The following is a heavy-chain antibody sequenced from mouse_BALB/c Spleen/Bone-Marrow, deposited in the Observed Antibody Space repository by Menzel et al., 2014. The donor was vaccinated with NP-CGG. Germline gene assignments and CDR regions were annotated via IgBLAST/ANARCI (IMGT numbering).Heavy chain of an antibody. CDR2: ISSGGSYT. Sequence: EVQLVESGGGLVKPGGSLKLFCAASGFAFSSYDMSWVRQTPEKRLEWVATISSGGSYTYYPDSVKGRFTISRGNARNTLYLQMSSLRSEDTALYYCARQGNWDGYFDVWGAGTTVTVSS. CDR1: GFAFSSYD. V-gene: IGHV5-9*02. CDR3: ARQGNWDGYFDV. D-gene: IGHD4-1*01. J-gene: IGHJ1*01.